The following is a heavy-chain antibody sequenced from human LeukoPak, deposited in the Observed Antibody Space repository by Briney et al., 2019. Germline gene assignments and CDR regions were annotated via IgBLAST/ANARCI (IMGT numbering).Heavy chain of an antibody. Sequence: GGSLRLSCAASGFTVSSSYMSWVRQAPGKGLEWVSTITTSDGNTYYADSVKGRFTVSRDNSKNTLFLQMNSLRAEDTAVYYCAKDGGLWVSAHWGDSWGRGTLVTVSS. J-gene: IGHJ4*02. D-gene: IGHD7-27*01. CDR2: ITTSDGNT. CDR3: AKDGGLWVSAHWGDS. CDR1: GFTVSSSY. V-gene: IGHV3-23*01.